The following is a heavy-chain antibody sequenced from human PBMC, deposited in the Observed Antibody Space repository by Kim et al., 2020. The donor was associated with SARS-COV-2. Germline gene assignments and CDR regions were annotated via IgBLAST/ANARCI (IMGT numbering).Heavy chain of an antibody. V-gene: IGHV3-30-3*01. D-gene: IGHD6-19*01. CDR2: ISYDGSNK. Sequence: GGSLRLSCAASGFTFSSYAMHWVRQAPGKGLEWVAVISYDGSNKYYADPVKGRFTISRDNSKNTLYLQMNSLRAEDTAVYYCARDVSGWYDYWGQGTLVT. CDR3: ARDVSGWYDY. J-gene: IGHJ4*02. CDR1: GFTFSSYA.